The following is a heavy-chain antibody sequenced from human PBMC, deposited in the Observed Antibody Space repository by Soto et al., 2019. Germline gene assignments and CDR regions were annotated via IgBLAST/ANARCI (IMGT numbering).Heavy chain of an antibody. CDR1: GFTFSSYS. V-gene: IGHV3-21*01. CDR2: ISSSSSYI. D-gene: IGHD2-15*01. Sequence: PGGSLRLSCAASGFTFSSYSMNWVRQAPGKGLEWVSSISSSSSYIYYADSVKGRFTISRDNAKNSLYLQMNSLRAEDTAVYYCARDEEDIVVVVAALDYWGQGTLVTVSS. J-gene: IGHJ4*02. CDR3: ARDEEDIVVVVAALDY.